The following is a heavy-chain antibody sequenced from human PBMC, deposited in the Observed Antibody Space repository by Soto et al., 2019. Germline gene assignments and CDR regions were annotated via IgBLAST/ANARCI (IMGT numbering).Heavy chain of an antibody. Sequence: GGSLRLSCAVSGFNFDDYGMNWVRQAPGKGLEWVSGINWNGGYTGYAESVRGRFTISRDDAKNSLYLQMNSLRVEDTAFYYCTRAYNSGSFFDNFDFWGQGTLVTVSS. D-gene: IGHD3-10*01. CDR3: TRAYNSGSFFDNFDF. V-gene: IGHV3-20*04. CDR2: INWNGGYT. CDR1: GFNFDDYG. J-gene: IGHJ4*02.